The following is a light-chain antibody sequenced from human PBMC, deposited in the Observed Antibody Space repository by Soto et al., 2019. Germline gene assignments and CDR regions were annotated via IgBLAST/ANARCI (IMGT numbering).Light chain of an antibody. CDR2: GAS. CDR1: QSISSD. J-gene: IGKJ2*01. Sequence: ETVMTQSQATLSVSPWERATLACRASQSISSDLAWYQQKPGQAPRHLIYGASTTATGIPGRFSGSGSGREFTLTISSLQSEDFAGYYCQQYNNWPRTFGQGTKLEIK. V-gene: IGKV3-15*01. CDR3: QQYNNWPRT.